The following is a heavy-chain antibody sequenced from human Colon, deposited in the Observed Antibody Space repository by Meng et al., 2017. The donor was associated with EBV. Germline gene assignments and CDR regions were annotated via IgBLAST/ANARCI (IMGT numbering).Heavy chain of an antibody. J-gene: IGHJ3*02. Sequence: QVQLQESGPGLVKPSGTLSLTCTVSGGSINSSHWWSWVRQSPGKGLEWIGEVSQSGSTNHNPSLKSRITISIDKSNNQFSLKLSSVTAADRAMYYCARVLYGSGSYWGAFDIWGQGTMVTVSS. CDR1: GGSINSSHW. CDR3: ARVLYGSGSYWGAFDI. CDR2: VSQSGST. D-gene: IGHD3-10*01. V-gene: IGHV4-4*02.